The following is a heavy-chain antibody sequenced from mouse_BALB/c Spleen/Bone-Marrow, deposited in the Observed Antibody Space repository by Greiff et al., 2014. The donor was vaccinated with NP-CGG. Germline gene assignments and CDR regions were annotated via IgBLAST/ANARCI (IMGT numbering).Heavy chain of an antibody. J-gene: IGHJ1*01. CDR2: ISSGGGST. CDR1: GFAFSSYD. CDR3: ARQGYGYVDFDV. V-gene: IGHV5-12-1*01. Sequence: EVKLQESGGGLMKPGGSLKLSCAASGFAFSSYDMSWVRQTPEKRLGWVAYISSGGGSTYYPDTVKGRFTISRDNAKNTLYLQMSSLKSEDTAMYYCARQGYGYVDFDVWGAGTTVTVSS. D-gene: IGHD1-2*01.